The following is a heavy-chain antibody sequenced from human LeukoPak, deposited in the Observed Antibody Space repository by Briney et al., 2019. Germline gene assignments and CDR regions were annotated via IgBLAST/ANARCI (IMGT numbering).Heavy chain of an antibody. V-gene: IGHV1-8*01. CDR1: GYTFTSYD. J-gene: IGHJ6*03. CDR3: ARVGLQYYYYYYMDV. Sequence: GASVKVSRKASGYTFTSYDINWVRQATGQGLEWMGWMNPNSGNAGYAQKFQGRVTMTRNTSISTAYMELSSLRSEDTAVYYCARVGLQYYYYYYMDVWGKGTTVTVSS. CDR2: MNPNSGNA.